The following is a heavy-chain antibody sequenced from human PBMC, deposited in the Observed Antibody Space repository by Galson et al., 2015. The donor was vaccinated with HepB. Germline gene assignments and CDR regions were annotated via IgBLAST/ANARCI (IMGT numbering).Heavy chain of an antibody. J-gene: IGHJ5*02. CDR3: TTDVYFSSYWSWLDP. CDR2: IKSKTDGGTT. V-gene: IGHV3-15*01. Sequence: SLRLSCAGSGFTFSAYGMNWVRQAPGKGLEWVGRIKSKTDGGTTEYAAPVKGRFTISSDDSRNTLYLQMHSLKTDDTAVYYCTTDVYFSSYWSWLDPWGQGTLVTVSS. CDR1: GFTFSAYG. D-gene: IGHD2-2*01.